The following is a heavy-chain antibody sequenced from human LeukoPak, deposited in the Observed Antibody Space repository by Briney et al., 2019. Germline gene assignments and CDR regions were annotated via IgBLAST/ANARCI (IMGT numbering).Heavy chain of an antibody. V-gene: IGHV3-21*01. D-gene: IGHD3-10*01. J-gene: IGHJ4*02. CDR2: ISSSSSYI. CDR3: ARDQRGRSASLDY. CDR1: GFTFSSYS. Sequence: PGGSLRLSCAASGFTFSSYSMNWVRQAPGKGLEWVSSISSSSSYIYYADSVKGRFTISRDNAKNSLYLQMNSLRAEDTAVYYCARDQRGRSASLDYWGQGTLVTVSS.